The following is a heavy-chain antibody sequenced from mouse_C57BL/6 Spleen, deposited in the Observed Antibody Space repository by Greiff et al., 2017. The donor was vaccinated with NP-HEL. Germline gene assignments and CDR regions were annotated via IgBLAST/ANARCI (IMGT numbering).Heavy chain of an antibody. Sequence: QVQLKESGPGLVPPSQSLSIPCTVSGFSLTSYGVHWVRQSPGKGLEWLGVIWSGGSTDYNAAFISRLSISKDKSKSQVFFKMNSLQADDTAIYYCASTTGRYFDVWGTGTTVTVSS. J-gene: IGHJ1*03. CDR1: GFSLTSYG. V-gene: IGHV2-2*01. D-gene: IGHD4-1*02. CDR2: IWSGGST. CDR3: ASTTGRYFDV.